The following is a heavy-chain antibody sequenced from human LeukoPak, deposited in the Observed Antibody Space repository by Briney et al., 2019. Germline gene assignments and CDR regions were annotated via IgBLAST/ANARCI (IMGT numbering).Heavy chain of an antibody. V-gene: IGHV3-11*06. CDR2: ISDRSIYT. CDR1: GFTFIAYQ. Sequence: AGSLRFSCAASGFTFIAYQMTWLRQAPGKGLEWVSYISDRSIYTNYADSVKGRFTISRDNAKSSLYLQMNSLRAEDTAVYYCARDGDGDYPIDYWGQGTLVTVSS. D-gene: IGHD4-17*01. CDR3: ARDGDGDYPIDY. J-gene: IGHJ4*02.